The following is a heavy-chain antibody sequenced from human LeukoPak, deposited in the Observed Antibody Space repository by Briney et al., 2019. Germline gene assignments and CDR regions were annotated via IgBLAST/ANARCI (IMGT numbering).Heavy chain of an antibody. V-gene: IGHV4-39*01. CDR3: ARSLLWPTGTSDI. D-gene: IGHD2-8*02. CDR1: GGSISGSDNY. J-gene: IGHJ3*02. CDR2: IYYSGST. Sequence: SETLSLTCTVSGGSISGSDNYWGWIRQPPGKGLEWIASIYYSGSTYYNPSLKSRVTISVDTSKNQLSLKLNSLTAADTAVYFCARSLLWPTGTSDIWGQGTMVAVSS.